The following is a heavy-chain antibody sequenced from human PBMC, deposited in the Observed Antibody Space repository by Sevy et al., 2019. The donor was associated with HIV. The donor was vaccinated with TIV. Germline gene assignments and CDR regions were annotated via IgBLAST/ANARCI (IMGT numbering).Heavy chain of an antibody. Sequence: GGSLRLSCVASGFTFSSYAMSWVRQAPGKGLEWVSAISGSGGSTYYADSVKGRFTISRDNSKNTLYLQMNSLRAEDTVVYYCAEDRSGWYRGDAFDIWGQGTMVTVSS. J-gene: IGHJ3*02. CDR2: ISGSGGST. V-gene: IGHV3-23*01. D-gene: IGHD6-19*01. CDR3: AEDRSGWYRGDAFDI. CDR1: GFTFSSYA.